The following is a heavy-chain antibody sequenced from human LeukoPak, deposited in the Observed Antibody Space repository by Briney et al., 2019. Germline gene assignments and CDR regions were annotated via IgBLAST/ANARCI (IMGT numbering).Heavy chain of an antibody. Sequence: QPGGSLRLSCEVPGFTFSGYEMNWVRQAPGKGLEWVSYISGSGTTIYYADSVKGRFTISRDNAKNSLYLQMNSLRADDTAVYYCARDRVPFAISSLDPWGQGTLVTISS. CDR1: GFTFSGYE. J-gene: IGHJ5*02. D-gene: IGHD2-2*01. CDR3: ARDRVPFAISSLDP. V-gene: IGHV3-48*03. CDR2: ISGSGTTI.